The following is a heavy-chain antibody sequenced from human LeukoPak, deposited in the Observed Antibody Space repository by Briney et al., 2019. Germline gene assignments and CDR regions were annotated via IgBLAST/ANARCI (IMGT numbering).Heavy chain of an antibody. CDR1: GGTFSSYA. J-gene: IGHJ3*02. D-gene: IGHD2-15*01. Sequence: GASVKVSCKASGGTFSSYAISWVRQAPGQGLEWMGGIIPIFGTAKYAQKFQGRVTITADKSTSTAYMELSRLRSEDTAMYYCAREVWDCSGDSCLGAFDIWGQGTMVTVSS. V-gene: IGHV1-69*06. CDR3: AREVWDCSGDSCLGAFDI. CDR2: IIPIFGTA.